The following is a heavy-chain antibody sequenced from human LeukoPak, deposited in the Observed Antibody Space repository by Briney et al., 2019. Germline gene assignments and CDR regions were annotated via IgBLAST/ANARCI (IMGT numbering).Heavy chain of an antibody. D-gene: IGHD5-24*01. CDR1: GFTFSSYA. CDR2: FYVGGAT. V-gene: IGHV3-53*01. CDR3: ARGDGYNFFDY. Sequence: GGSLRLSCAASGFTFSSYAMTWVRQAPGKGLEWVSVFYVGGATYYADSVKGRFTISRDNSENTLYLQMKSLRAEDTAVYYCARGDGYNFFDYWGQGTLVTVSS. J-gene: IGHJ4*02.